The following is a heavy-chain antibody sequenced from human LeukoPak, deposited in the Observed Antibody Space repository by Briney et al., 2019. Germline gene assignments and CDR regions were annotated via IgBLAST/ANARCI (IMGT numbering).Heavy chain of an antibody. CDR1: VGTFSSFA. CDR2: IFPLFATS. J-gene: IGHJ6*03. CDR3: ARVDRIYDILTGSYCYYMDV. Sequence: SVKVSCKVPVGTFSSFAISWVRQAPGQGLEWMGGIFPLFATSVYAQKFQGRVTITADESTTTAYLELRSLRYEDTAVYYCARVDRIYDILTGSYCYYMDVWGKGTTVTISS. D-gene: IGHD3-9*01. V-gene: IGHV1-69*13.